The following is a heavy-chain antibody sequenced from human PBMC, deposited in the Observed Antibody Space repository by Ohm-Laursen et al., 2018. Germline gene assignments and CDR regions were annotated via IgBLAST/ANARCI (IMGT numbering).Heavy chain of an antibody. Sequence: SLRLSCAASGFTVSSNYMGWVRQAPGKGLEWVSVIYSGGGTNYADSVMGRFTISRDNAKNSLYLQINSLRAEDTAVYYCARDPLWRGGDYYGMDVWGQGTTVSVSS. V-gene: IGHV3-66*01. CDR1: GFTVSSNY. CDR2: IYSGGGT. D-gene: IGHD3-3*01. J-gene: IGHJ6*02. CDR3: ARDPLWRGGDYYGMDV.